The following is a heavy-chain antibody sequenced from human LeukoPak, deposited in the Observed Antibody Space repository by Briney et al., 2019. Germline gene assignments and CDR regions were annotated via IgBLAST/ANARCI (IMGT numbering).Heavy chain of an antibody. J-gene: IGHJ6*02. CDR3: ARSVRGSGYSYYYGMDV. V-gene: IGHV1-2*04. Sequence: ASVKVSCKASGYTFTGYYMHWVRQAPGQGLEWMGWINPNGGGTNYAQKFQGWVTMTRDTSISTAYMELSRLRSDDTAVYYCARSVRGSGYSYYYGMDVWGQGTTVTVSS. CDR2: INPNGGGT. CDR1: GYTFTGYY. D-gene: IGHD5-12*01.